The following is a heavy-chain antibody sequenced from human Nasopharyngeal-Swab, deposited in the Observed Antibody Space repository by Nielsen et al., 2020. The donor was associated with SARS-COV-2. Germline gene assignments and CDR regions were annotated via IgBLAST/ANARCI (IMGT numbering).Heavy chain of an antibody. CDR3: ARDGLYYDFSSAYFMDV. V-gene: IGHV3-21*01. D-gene: IGHD3-3*01. J-gene: IGHJ6*02. Sequence: GESLKISCAASGFTFNNYNFKCVRQAPGKGLEWVSSISSSSSYIYYADSVKGRFTISRDNAKTSLYLQMNSLRAEDTAVYYCARDGLYYDFSSAYFMDVWGQGTTVTVSS. CDR2: ISSSSSYI. CDR1: GFTFNNYN.